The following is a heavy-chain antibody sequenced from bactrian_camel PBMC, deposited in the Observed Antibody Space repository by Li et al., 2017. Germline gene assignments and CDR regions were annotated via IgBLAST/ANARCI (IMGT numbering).Heavy chain of an antibody. J-gene: IGHJ2*01. Sequence: DVQLVESGGGLVEPGGFLRLSCAASAFTFSSYYISWVRQAPGKGLEWVSTISSGSTTYYRDSVKGRFTISRDNAKNTVYLQMNSLKSDDTAVYYCVRRDESVAGGPRYFGVWGRGSQVTFS. CDR1: AFTFSSYY. D-gene: IGHD6*01. V-gene: IGHV3S40*01. CDR2: ISSGSTT. CDR3: VRRDESVAGGPRYFGV.